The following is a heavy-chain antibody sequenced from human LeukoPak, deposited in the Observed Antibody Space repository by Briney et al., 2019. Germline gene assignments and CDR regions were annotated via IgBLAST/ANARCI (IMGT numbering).Heavy chain of an antibody. CDR3: ARYTPEGTGTFWNYYYGMDV. Sequence: GVSLRLSCAASGFTFSSYSMNWVRQAPGKGLEWVSYISSSSSIKYNADSVKGRFTISRGNAKNSLYLQMNSLRAEDTAVYYCARYTPEGTGTFWNYYYGMDVWGQGTTVTVSS. CDR2: ISSSSSIK. CDR1: GFTFSSYS. D-gene: IGHD1-1*01. J-gene: IGHJ6*02. V-gene: IGHV3-48*01.